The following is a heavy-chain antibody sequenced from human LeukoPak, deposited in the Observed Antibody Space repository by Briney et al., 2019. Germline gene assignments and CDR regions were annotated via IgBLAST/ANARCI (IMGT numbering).Heavy chain of an antibody. CDR2: INHSGST. CDR3: ARHPIDSSGYYPVNWFDP. V-gene: IGHV4-39*01. J-gene: IGHJ5*02. CDR1: GGSIRSSSYY. Sequence: SETLSLTCTVSGGSIRSSSYYWGWIRQPPGKGLEWIGEINHSGSTNYNPSLKSRVTISVDTSKNQFSLKLSSVTAADTAVYYCARHPIDSSGYYPVNWFDPWGQGTLVTVSS. D-gene: IGHD3-22*01.